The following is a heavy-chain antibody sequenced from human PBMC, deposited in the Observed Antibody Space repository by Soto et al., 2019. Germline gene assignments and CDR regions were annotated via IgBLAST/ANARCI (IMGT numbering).Heavy chain of an antibody. Sequence: PGGSLRLSCAASGVTFSSYAMSWVRQAPGKGLEWVSAISGSGGSTYYADSVKGRFTISRDNAKNSLYLQMNSLRAEDTAVYFCASDPRALLWVPNDAFDIWGQGTMVTVSS. CDR3: ASDPRALLWVPNDAFDI. V-gene: IGHV3-23*01. CDR2: ISGSGGST. D-gene: IGHD1-26*01. J-gene: IGHJ3*02. CDR1: GVTFSSYA.